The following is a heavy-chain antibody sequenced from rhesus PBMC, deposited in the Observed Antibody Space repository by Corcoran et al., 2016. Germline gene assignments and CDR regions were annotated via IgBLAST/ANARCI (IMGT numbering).Heavy chain of an antibody. CDR2: IYGSGGSN. V-gene: IGHV4S14*01. D-gene: IGHD5-42*01. J-gene: IGHJ2*01. CDR1: GYSISRGYY. Sequence: QVQLQESGPGLVKPSETLSLTCAVSGYSISRGYYWGWIRPPPWKGLEWIGGIYGSGGSNYLNPSLKSRVTRSVDTSKNQFSLKLSSVTAADTAVYYCARVGSSWSEWDTVGTEWYFDLWGPGTPITISS. CDR3: ARVGSSWSEWDTVGTEWYFDL.